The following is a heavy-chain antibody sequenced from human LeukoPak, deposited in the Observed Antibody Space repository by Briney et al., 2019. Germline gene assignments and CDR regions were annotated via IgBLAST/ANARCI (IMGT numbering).Heavy chain of an antibody. CDR1: GFTFSSYG. V-gene: IGHV3-30*03. CDR2: ISYDGSNK. J-gene: IGHJ4*02. Sequence: GRSLRLSCAASGFTFSSYGMHWVRQAPGKGLEWVAVISYDGSNKYYADSVKGRFTISRDNSKNTLYLQMNSLRAEDTAVYYCARGNDYGDDGLCWGQGTLVTVSS. CDR3: ARGNDYGDDGLC. D-gene: IGHD4-17*01.